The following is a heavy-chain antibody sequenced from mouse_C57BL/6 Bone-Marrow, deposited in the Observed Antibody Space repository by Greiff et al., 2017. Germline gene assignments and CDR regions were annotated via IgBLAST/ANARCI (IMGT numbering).Heavy chain of an antibody. V-gene: IGHV1-69*01. J-gene: IGHJ3*01. CDR3: ARKRLKGEGFAY. CDR2: IDPSDSYT. Sequence: QVQLQQPGAELVMPGASVKLSCKASGYTFTSYWMHWVKQRPGQGLEWIGEIDPSDSYTNYNQKFKGKSTLTVDKSSSTAYMQLSSLTSEDSAVYYCARKRLKGEGFAYWGQGTLVTVSA. D-gene: IGHD1-2*01. CDR1: GYTFTSYW.